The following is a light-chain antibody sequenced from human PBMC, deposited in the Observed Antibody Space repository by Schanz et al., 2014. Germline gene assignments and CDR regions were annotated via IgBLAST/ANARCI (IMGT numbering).Light chain of an antibody. J-gene: IGKJ2*01. CDR1: QSVTSN. CDR3: QVYERSGLST. Sequence: EIMLTQSPGTLSLSPGERATLSCRASQSVTSNLAWYQQKPGQAPRLLIYSASRRATGIPERFSGSGSGTDFPFTIRRLESVAPAVYYCQVYERSGLSTFGQGTKLEIK. CDR2: SAS. V-gene: IGKV3-20*01.